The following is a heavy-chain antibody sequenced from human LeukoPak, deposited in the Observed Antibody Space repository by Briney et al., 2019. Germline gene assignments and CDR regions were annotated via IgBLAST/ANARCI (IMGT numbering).Heavy chain of an antibody. Sequence: SETLSLICAVSDFSISTGYYWGWIRQPPGKGLEWIGSIYHSGSTHYNPSLKSRITISIDTSKSQFSLELRSVTAADTAVYYCARNATVTTRSEAFDIWGQGTMLTVSS. J-gene: IGHJ3*02. V-gene: IGHV4-38-2*01. CDR2: IYHSGST. D-gene: IGHD4-17*01. CDR3: ARNATVTTRSEAFDI. CDR1: DFSISTGYY.